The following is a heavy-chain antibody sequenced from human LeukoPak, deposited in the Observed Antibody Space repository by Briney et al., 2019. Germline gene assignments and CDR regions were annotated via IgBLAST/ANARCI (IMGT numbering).Heavy chain of an antibody. Sequence: GGSLRLSCAASGFIFSSYAMSWVRQAPGKGLEWASAISNTGGSTYYADSVKGRFTISRDDSKNTLYLQMNNLRAEDTAICYCAKDLTTVVTSRFDDWGQGTLVTVSS. J-gene: IGHJ4*02. CDR3: AKDLTTVVTSRFDD. CDR1: GFIFSSYA. D-gene: IGHD4-23*01. CDR2: ISNTGGST. V-gene: IGHV3-23*01.